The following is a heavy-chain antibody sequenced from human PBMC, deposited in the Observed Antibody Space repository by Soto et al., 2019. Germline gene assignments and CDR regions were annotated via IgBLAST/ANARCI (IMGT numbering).Heavy chain of an antibody. CDR2: IYPGDSDT. CDR3: ATTAAAGKYHYGMDV. J-gene: IGHJ6*02. Sequence: EVQLVQSGAEVKKPGESLKISCKGSGYSFTSYWIGWVRQIPGKGLELMGIIYPGDSDTRYSPSFQGQVTISADKSISTSYLQWSRLKSSDTAMVYCATTAAAGKYHYGMDVGGPGTTVAVAS. D-gene: IGHD6-13*01. V-gene: IGHV5-51*01. CDR1: GYSFTSYW.